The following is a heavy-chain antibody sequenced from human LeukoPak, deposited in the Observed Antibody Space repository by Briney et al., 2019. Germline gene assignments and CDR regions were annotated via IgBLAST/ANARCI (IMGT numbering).Heavy chain of an antibody. V-gene: IGHV3-23*01. CDR1: GFTFSNYA. Sequence: QSGRSLRLSCAASGFTFSNYAMSWVRQAPGEGLEWVSAILGSGGSTYYADSVKGRFTVSRDNSKSTLYLQMNSLRAEDTALYYCAKWGDYDVLTGYYVPDYWGQGTLVTVSS. CDR2: ILGSGGST. J-gene: IGHJ4*02. D-gene: IGHD3-9*01. CDR3: AKWGDYDVLTGYYVPDY.